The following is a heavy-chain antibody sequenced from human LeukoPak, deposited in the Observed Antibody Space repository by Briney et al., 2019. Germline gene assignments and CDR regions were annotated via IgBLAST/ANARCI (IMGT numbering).Heavy chain of an antibody. Sequence: GGSLRLSCAASGFTFSRYSMNWVRQAPGKGLEWVSSISSGSSDIDYADSVKGRFTISRDNAKNSLYLQMNSLRADDTAVYYCVGSRHVTIDSLRTYWGQGTLVTVSS. CDR2: ISSGSSDI. V-gene: IGHV3-21*01. J-gene: IGHJ4*02. CDR1: GFTFSRYS. D-gene: IGHD5-24*01. CDR3: VGSRHVTIDSLRTY.